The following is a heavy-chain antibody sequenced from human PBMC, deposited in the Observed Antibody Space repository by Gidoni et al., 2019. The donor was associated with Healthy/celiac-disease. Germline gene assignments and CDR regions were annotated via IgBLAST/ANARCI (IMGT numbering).Heavy chain of an antibody. CDR1: GFTFSSYG. J-gene: IGHJ6*02. CDR2: ISYDGSNK. V-gene: IGHV3-30*18. CDR3: AKGLGEQPRYYYYGMDV. D-gene: IGHD1-26*01. Sequence: QVQLVESGGGVVQPGRSLRLSCAASGFTFSSYGMHWVRQAPGKGLEWVAVISYDGSNKYYADSVKGRFTISRDNSKNTLYLQMNSLRAEDTAVYYCAKGLGEQPRYYYYGMDVWGQGTTVTVSS.